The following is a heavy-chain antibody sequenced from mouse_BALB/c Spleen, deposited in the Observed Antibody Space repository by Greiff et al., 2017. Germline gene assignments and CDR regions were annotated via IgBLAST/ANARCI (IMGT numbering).Heavy chain of an antibody. CDR2: IDPANGNT. Sequence: EVQLQESGAELVKPGASVKLSCTASGFNIKDTYMHWVKQRPEQGLEWIGRIDPANGNTKYDPKFQGKATITADTSSNTAYLQLSSLTSEDTAVYYCARWLLPDYWGQGTTLTVSS. CDR1: GFNIKDTY. CDR3: ARWLLPDY. J-gene: IGHJ2*01. V-gene: IGHV14-3*02. D-gene: IGHD2-3*01.